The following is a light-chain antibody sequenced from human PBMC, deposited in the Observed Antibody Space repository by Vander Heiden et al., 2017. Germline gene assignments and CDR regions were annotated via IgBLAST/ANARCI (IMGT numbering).Light chain of an antibody. J-gene: IGKJ5*01. V-gene: IGKV2-28*01. CDR2: LGS. CDR3: RQALQTLNT. CDR1: QSLLHSNGYNY. Sequence: VMTHSPLSLPVTPGEPASISCRSSQSLLHSNGYNYLDWYLQKPGQSPQLLIYLGSNRASGVPDRFSGSGSGTDFTLKISRVEAEDVGVYYCRQALQTLNTFGQGTRLEIK.